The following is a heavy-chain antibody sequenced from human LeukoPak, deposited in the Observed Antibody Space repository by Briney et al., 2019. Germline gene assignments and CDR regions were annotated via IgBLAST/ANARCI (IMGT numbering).Heavy chain of an antibody. CDR1: GFTFSSYS. V-gene: IGHV3-21*01. CDR3: ARDHQRIRFLKWLPTPYGMDV. CDR2: ISSSSSYI. D-gene: IGHD3-3*01. J-gene: IGHJ6*02. Sequence: GGSLRLSCAASGFTFSSYSMNWVRQAPGKGLEWVSSISSSSSYIYYADSVKGRFTISRDNAKNSLYLQMNSLRAEDTAVYYCARDHQRIRFLKWLPTPYGMDVWGQGTTVTVSS.